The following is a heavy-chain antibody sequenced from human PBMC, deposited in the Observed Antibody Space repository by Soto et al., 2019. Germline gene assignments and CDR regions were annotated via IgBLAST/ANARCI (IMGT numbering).Heavy chain of an antibody. CDR2: MSYDGSEK. CDR3: ANFRVKDSFFEY. Sequence: QVQLVESGGGVVQPGRSLRLSCVGSGFIFSNNGMHWVRQAPGKGLEWVAFMSYDGSEKFYGDSVKGRFTISRDNSERTLFLHIGRLRGDGTAVYFCANFRVKDSFFEYWGQGTQVTVSS. CDR1: GFIFSNNG. V-gene: IGHV3-30*18. J-gene: IGHJ4*02. D-gene: IGHD3-16*02.